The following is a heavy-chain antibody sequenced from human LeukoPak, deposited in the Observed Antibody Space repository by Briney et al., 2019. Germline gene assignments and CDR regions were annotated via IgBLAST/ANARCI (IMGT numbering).Heavy chain of an antibody. Sequence: PSETLSLTCTVSGDSISGYYWSWIRQPPGKGLEWIGYVFSSGTTNYNPSLKGRVTLLVDTSKNQFSLKLSSVTAADTAVYYCARLAVAGKDYWGQGTLVTVSS. D-gene: IGHD6-19*01. CDR2: VFSSGTT. V-gene: IGHV4-59*12. CDR3: ARLAVAGKDY. CDR1: GDSISGYY. J-gene: IGHJ4*02.